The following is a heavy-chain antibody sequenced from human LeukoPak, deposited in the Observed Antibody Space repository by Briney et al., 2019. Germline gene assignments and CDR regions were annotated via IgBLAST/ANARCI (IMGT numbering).Heavy chain of an antibody. CDR2: IYYSGST. V-gene: IGHV4-39*01. J-gene: IGHJ4*02. CDR3: ARFRTLTTHFDY. CDR1: GGSISSSGYY. Sequence: PSETLSLTCTVSGGSISSSGYYWGWIRQPTGKGLEWIGTIYYSGSTYYNPSLKSRVTISVDTSKNQFSLKLSSVTAADTAVYYCARFRTLTTHFDYWGQGTLVTVSS. D-gene: IGHD4-11*01.